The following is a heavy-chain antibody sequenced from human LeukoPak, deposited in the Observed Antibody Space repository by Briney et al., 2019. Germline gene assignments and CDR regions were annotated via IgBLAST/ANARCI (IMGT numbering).Heavy chain of an antibody. V-gene: IGHV4-38-2*01. D-gene: IGHD5-18*01. CDR1: GYSISSGYY. J-gene: IGHJ2*01. CDR3: ARVPDSYGYYWYFDL. CDR2: IYHSGST. Sequence: SETLSLTCAVSGYSISSGYYWGWIRQPLGKGLEWIGSIYHSGSTYYNPSLKSRVTISVDTSKNQFSLKLSSVTAADTAVYYCARVPDSYGYYWYFDLWGRGTLVTVSS.